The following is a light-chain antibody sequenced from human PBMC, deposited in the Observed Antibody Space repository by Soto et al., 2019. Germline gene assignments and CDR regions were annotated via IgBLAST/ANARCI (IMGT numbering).Light chain of an antibody. V-gene: IGLV2-8*01. CDR3: SSHAAINV. Sequence: QSALTQPPSASGSPGQSVTISCTGSSSDVGGYNYVSWYQHHPGKAPKLIIYEVDKRSSGVPDRFSGSKSATTASLTVSGLQAEDEADYYCSSHAAINVFGTGTKLTVL. J-gene: IGLJ1*01. CDR2: EVD. CDR1: SSDVGGYNY.